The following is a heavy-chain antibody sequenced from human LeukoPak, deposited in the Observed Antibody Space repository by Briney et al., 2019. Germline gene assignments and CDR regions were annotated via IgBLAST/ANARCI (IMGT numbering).Heavy chain of an antibody. D-gene: IGHD3-22*01. CDR3: ARDRRNYYDSSGYYYGTYFDY. J-gene: IGHJ4*02. V-gene: IGHV4-61*02. CDR1: GGSISSGSYY. CDR2: IYTSGST. Sequence: SETLSLTCTVSGGSISSGSYYWSWIRQPAGKGLEWIGRIYTSGSTNYNPSLKSRVTISVDTSKNQFSLKLSSVTAADTAVYYCARDRRNYYDSSGYYYGTYFDYWGQGTLVTVSS.